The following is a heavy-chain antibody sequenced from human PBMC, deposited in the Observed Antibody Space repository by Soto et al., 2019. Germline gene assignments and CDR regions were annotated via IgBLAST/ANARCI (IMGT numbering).Heavy chain of an antibody. J-gene: IGHJ4*02. CDR1: GGSVSSGSYY. Sequence: SETLSLTCTVSGGSVSSGSYYWSWIRQPPGKGLEWIGYIYYSGSTNYNPSLKSRVTISVDTSKDQFSLKLSSVTAADTAVYYCARLWYYDILTGYFSYYFDYWGQGTLVTVSS. D-gene: IGHD3-9*01. CDR2: IYYSGST. CDR3: ARLWYYDILTGYFSYYFDY. V-gene: IGHV4-61*01.